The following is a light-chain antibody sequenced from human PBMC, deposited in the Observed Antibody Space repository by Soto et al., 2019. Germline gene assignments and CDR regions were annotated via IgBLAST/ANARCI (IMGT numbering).Light chain of an antibody. J-gene: IGKJ1*01. CDR1: QSVSSN. CDR2: GAS. CDR3: QQYGSSSWT. Sequence: IVLAQSPGSLSCSPGEIATLSFRASQSVSSNLAWYQQKPCQAPSLLIYGASSRATGIPDRFSGSGSGTDFTLTISRLEPEDFAVYYCQQYGSSSWTFGQGTKVDIK. V-gene: IGKV3-20*01.